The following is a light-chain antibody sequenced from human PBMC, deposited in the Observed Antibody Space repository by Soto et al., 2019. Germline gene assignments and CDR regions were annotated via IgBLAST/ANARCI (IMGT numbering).Light chain of an antibody. CDR1: QSVSNC. J-gene: IGKJ1*01. CDR3: QQYKSSPRT. V-gene: IGKV3-15*01. CDR2: GAS. Sequence: ILMTQSPSIQSASLGDRATISCRASQSVSNCLAWYQQKPGRAPKFLIYGASSIATGIPARFSGSGSGTEFTLTISGLQSEDFAVYYCQQYKSSPRTFGQGTKVDIK.